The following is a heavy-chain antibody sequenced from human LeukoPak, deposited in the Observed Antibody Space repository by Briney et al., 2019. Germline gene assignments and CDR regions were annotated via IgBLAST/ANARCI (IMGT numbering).Heavy chain of an antibody. CDR3: ARHDPFQY. CDR2: VHYTGNT. J-gene: IGHJ4*02. CDR1: GGSITSSSHY. Sequence: MASETLSLTCTVSGGSITSSSHYWGWIRQPPGMGLEWVGSVHYTGNTYYNPSLSSRITISVDTSSNQFSLRLNSVTAADTALYYCARHDPFQYWGQGALVTVSS. V-gene: IGHV4-39*01.